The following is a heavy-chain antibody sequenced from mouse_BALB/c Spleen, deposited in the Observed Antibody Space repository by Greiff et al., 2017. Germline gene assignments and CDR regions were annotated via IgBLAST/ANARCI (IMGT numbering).Heavy chain of an antibody. D-gene: IGHD2-3*01. J-gene: IGHJ4*01. V-gene: IGHV1-82*01. CDR1: GYAFSSSW. CDR2: IYPGDGDT. CDR3: ARGGYYEGYAMDY. Sequence: VQLQQSGPELVKPGASVKISCKASGYAFSSSWMNWVKQRPGQGLEWIGRIYPGDGDTHYNGKFKGKATLTADKSSSTAYMQLSSLTSVDSAVYFCARGGYYEGYAMDYWGQGTSVTVSS.